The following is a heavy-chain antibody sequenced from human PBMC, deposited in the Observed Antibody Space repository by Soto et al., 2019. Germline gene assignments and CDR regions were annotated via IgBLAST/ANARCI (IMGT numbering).Heavy chain of an antibody. J-gene: IGHJ5*02. CDR3: AKNSGWFNT. D-gene: IGHD3-10*01. CDR1: GFPFVSTD. Sequence: HLLQSGGGLIQPGGSLTLSCAASGFPFVSTDMTWVRQAPGKGLECVSTISGSVEITHYADSVEGRFTTSRDNSMNTVYLRMNSLRADDTALYYCAKNSGWFNTWGQGALVTVSS. V-gene: IGHV3-23*01. CDR2: ISGSVEIT.